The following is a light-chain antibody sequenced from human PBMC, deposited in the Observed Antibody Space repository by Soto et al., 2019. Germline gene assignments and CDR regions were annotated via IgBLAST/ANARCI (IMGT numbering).Light chain of an antibody. CDR3: QQRSNWPPRLT. J-gene: IGKJ4*01. Sequence: EIVLTQSPATLSLSPGERATLSCRASQSVSSYLAWYQQKPGQAPRLLIYDASNRATGIPARFSGSGSGTXXXXXXXXXEPEDFAVYYCQQRSNWPPRLTFGGGTKVEIK. CDR2: DAS. CDR1: QSVSSY. V-gene: IGKV3-11*01.